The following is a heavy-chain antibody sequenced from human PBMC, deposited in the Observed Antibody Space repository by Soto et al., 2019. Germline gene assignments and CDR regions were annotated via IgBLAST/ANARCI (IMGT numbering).Heavy chain of an antibody. V-gene: IGHV4-59*08. CDR3: ASTTYYYGSGSYYWFDY. D-gene: IGHD3-10*01. CDR1: GGSISSYY. CDR2: IYYSGST. J-gene: IGHJ4*02. Sequence: QVQLQESGPGLVKPSETLSLTCTVSGGSISSYYWSWIRQPPGKGLEWIGYIYYSGSTNYNPSLRSRVPITVDSSNNQFPLKLSSVPAADTVVYYCASTTYYYGSGSYYWFDYWGQGTLVTVSS.